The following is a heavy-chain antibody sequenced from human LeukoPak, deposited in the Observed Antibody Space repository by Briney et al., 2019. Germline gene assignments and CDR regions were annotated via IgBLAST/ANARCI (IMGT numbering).Heavy chain of an antibody. D-gene: IGHD3-22*01. CDR1: GFTFSSYW. Sequence: GGSLRLSCAASGFTFSSYWMNWARQAPGKGLEWVASINHNGNVNYYVDSVKGRFTISRDNAKNSLYLQMSNLRAEDTAVYYCARDLDSSGYYPYYYYGMDVWGQGTTVTVSS. J-gene: IGHJ6*02. CDR3: ARDLDSSGYYPYYYYGMDV. CDR2: INHNGNVN. V-gene: IGHV3-7*01.